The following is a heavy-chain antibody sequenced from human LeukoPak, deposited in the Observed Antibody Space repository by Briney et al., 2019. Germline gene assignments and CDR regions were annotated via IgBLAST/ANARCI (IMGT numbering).Heavy chain of an antibody. CDR1: GFTFSSYW. CDR3: ARDVSSGWYGDDY. D-gene: IGHD6-19*01. J-gene: IGHJ4*02. V-gene: IGHV3-7*03. Sequence: GGSLRLSCAASGFTFSSYWMSWVRQAPGKGLEWVANIKQDGSEKYYVDSVKGRFTISRDNAKNSLYLQMNSLRAEDTAVYYRARDVSSGWYGDDYWGQGTLVTVSS. CDR2: IKQDGSEK.